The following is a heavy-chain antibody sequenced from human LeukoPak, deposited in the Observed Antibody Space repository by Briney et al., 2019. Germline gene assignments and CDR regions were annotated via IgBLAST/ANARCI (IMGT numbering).Heavy chain of an antibody. J-gene: IGHJ4*02. Sequence: ASVKVSCKASVYNFPIYGVSWVRQAPGQGLDWMGWISAFTGDTNYAQKFQDRVTMTTDTSTRTAYMELRSLRSDDTAVYYCARAAPYNSGYDLPEARPFDYWGQGTLVTVSS. V-gene: IGHV1-18*01. CDR3: ARAAPYNSGYDLPEARPFDY. D-gene: IGHD5-12*01. CDR1: VYNFPIYG. CDR2: ISAFTGDT.